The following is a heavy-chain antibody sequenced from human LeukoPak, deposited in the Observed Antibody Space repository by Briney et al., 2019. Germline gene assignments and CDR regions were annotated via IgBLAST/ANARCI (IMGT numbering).Heavy chain of an antibody. CDR2: MHYSGDS. CDR3: ARDLELERNRWNYFES. D-gene: IGHD1-1*01. Sequence: SETLSLTCTVSGNSISSFFWSWIRQPPGRGLEWIGSMHYSGDSKYNPSLRSRVSLSIDTSKQQFSLRLSSVTAADTAVYYCARDLELERNRWNYFESWGQGALVTVSS. J-gene: IGHJ4*02. CDR1: GNSISSFF. V-gene: IGHV4-59*01.